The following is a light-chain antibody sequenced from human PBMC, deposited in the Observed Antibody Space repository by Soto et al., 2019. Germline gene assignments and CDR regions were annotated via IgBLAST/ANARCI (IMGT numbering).Light chain of an antibody. J-gene: IGKJ5*01. V-gene: IGKV3-20*01. CDR1: HSVSSSY. Sequence: EIVLTQSPGTLSLSPGERATLSCRASHSVSSSYLAWYQQKPGQAPRLLISGASSRATGIPDRFSGSGSGTYFTLTIRRLEPEDFAVYYCQQYGSSPPITFGQGTRLEIK. CDR3: QQYGSSPPIT. CDR2: GAS.